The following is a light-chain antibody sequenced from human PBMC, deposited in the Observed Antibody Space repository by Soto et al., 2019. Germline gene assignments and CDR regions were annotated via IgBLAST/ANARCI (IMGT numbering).Light chain of an antibody. CDR2: GAS. CDR3: QQYNNWWT. J-gene: IGKJ1*01. CDR1: QSISNN. Sequence: EIVMTQSPATLSVSPGERATLSFRASQSISNNLAWYHQRPGQAPRLLIYGASTRATGIPARFSGSGSGTDFTLTISSLQSEDFAVYYCQQYNNWWTFGQGTRVEIK. V-gene: IGKV3-15*01.